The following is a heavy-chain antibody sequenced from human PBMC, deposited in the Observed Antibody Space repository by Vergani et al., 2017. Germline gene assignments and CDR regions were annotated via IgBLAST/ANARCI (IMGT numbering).Heavy chain of an antibody. CDR2: INPSGGST. Sequence: QVQLVQSGAEVKKPGASVKVSCKASGYPFTSYYMHWVRQAPGQGLEWMGIINPSGGSTSYAQKFQGRVTMTRDTSTSTVYMEVSSLRSEDTGVYYCARTEMYYYGMDVWGQGTTVTVSS. V-gene: IGHV1-46*01. CDR1: GYPFTSYY. D-gene: IGHD5-24*01. J-gene: IGHJ6*02. CDR3: ARTEMYYYGMDV.